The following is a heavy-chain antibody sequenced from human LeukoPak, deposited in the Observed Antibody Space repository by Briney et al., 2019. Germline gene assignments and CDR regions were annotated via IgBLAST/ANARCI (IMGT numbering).Heavy chain of an antibody. D-gene: IGHD2-2*01. CDR1: GYTFTSYD. CDR3: ARWSEWMDQLGRRGFDY. V-gene: IGHV1-8*01. CDR2: MNPNSGNT. Sequence: ASVKVSCTASGYTFTSYDISWVRQATGQALEWMGWMNPNSGNTGYAQKFQGRVTMTRNTSISTAYMELSSLRSEDTAVYYCARWSEWMDQLGRRGFDYWGQGTLVTVSS. J-gene: IGHJ4*02.